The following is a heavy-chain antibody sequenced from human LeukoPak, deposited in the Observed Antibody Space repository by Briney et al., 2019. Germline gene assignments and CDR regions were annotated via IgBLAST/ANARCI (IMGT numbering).Heavy chain of an antibody. V-gene: IGHV1-69*05. CDR1: GYTFTSYA. Sequence: SVKVSCKASGYTFTSYAISWVRQAPGQGLEWMGRIIPIFGTANYAQKFQGRVTITTDESTSTAYMELSSLRSEDTAVYYCARDSSGWYNWFDPWGQGTLVTVSS. CDR2: IIPIFGTA. D-gene: IGHD6-19*01. J-gene: IGHJ5*02. CDR3: ARDSSGWYNWFDP.